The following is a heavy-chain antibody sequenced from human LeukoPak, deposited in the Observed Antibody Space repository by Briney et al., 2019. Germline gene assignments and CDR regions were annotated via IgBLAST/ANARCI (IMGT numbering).Heavy chain of an antibody. CDR3: ARPHGDSRGYYFFDY. V-gene: IGHV5-51*01. J-gene: IGHJ4*02. D-gene: IGHD3-22*01. CDR2: IYPGDSDT. CDR1: GYSFTSYW. Sequence: GESLKISCKGSGYSFTSYWIGWVRQMPGKGLEWMGIIYPGDSDTRYSPSFQGQVTISADKSISTAYLQWSSLKASDTAMYYCARPHGDSRGYYFFDYWGQGTLVTVSS.